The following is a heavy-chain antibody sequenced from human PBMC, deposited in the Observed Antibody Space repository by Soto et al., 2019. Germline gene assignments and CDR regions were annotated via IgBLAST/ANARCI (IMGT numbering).Heavy chain of an antibody. D-gene: IGHD1-26*01. CDR2: IYSGGST. V-gene: IGHV3-53*01. Sequence: EVQLVESGGGLIQPGGSLRLSCAASGITVSSNYMSWVHQAPGKGLEWVSVIYSGGSTYYADSGKGRFTISRDNSKNTLYLQMNSLRAEDAAVYYCARDRYPFDSWGQGTLVTVSS. J-gene: IGHJ4*02. CDR3: ARDRYPFDS. CDR1: GITVSSNY.